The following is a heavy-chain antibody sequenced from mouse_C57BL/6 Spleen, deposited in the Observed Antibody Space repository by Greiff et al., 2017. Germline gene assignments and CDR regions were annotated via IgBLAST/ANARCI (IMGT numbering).Heavy chain of an antibody. Sequence: QVQLQQPGAELVMPGASVKLSCKASGYTFTSYWMHWVKQRPGQGLEWIGEIDPSDSYTNYNQKFKGKSTLTVDKSSSTAYMQLSSLTSEDSAVYYCARGLDWDWFAYWGQGTLVTVSA. J-gene: IGHJ3*01. V-gene: IGHV1-69*01. CDR3: ARGLDWDWFAY. CDR2: IDPSDSYT. CDR1: GYTFTSYW. D-gene: IGHD4-1*01.